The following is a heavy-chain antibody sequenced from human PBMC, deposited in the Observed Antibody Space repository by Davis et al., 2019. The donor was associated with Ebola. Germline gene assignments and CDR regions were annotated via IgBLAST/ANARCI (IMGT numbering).Heavy chain of an antibody. Sequence: AASVKVSCKASGYTFTYYAIHWVRQAPGQRLQWMGWVNAGDANTRYSQNLQDRVTINRDTSASTVYMELSSLRSEDTAVYYCASGGGYDGGLYYFDYWGQGTLVTVSS. D-gene: IGHD5-12*01. CDR3: ASGGGYDGGLYYFDY. J-gene: IGHJ4*02. CDR1: GYTFTYYA. CDR2: VNAGDANT. V-gene: IGHV1-3*01.